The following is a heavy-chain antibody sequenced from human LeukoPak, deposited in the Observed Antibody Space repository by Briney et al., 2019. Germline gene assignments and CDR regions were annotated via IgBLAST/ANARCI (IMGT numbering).Heavy chain of an antibody. V-gene: IGHV1-3*01. Sequence: ASVKVSCKTSGYIFTTYAIHWVRQAPGRGLEWMGLIDADDGNTRYSQKFQGRVTITRDTSASTAYMELSSLRSEDTAVYYCAISSFVTGGEGWFDPWGQGTLVTVSS. CDR1: GYIFTTYA. D-gene: IGHD3-16*01. CDR3: AISSFVTGGEGWFDP. CDR2: IDADDGNT. J-gene: IGHJ5*02.